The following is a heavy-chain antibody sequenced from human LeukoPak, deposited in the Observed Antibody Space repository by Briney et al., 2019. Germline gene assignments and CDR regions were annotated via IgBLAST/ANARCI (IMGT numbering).Heavy chain of an antibody. Sequence: ASVKVSCKASGDTVIGYYMHWVREAPGQGLEWMGWINPNSDGSIYAQKFQGRVTMTRDTSISTAYMELSRLRSDDTAVYYCALTTVTTYAFDFRGQGTMVTVSS. CDR1: GDTVIGYY. CDR3: ALTTVTTYAFDF. V-gene: IGHV1-2*02. J-gene: IGHJ3*01. D-gene: IGHD4-17*01. CDR2: INPNSDGS.